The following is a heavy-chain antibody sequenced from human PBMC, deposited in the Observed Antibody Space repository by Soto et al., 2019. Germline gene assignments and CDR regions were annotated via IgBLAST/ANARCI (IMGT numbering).Heavy chain of an antibody. CDR3: ARDRGVAPPVAGNTHYYYYMDV. V-gene: IGHV1-18*01. J-gene: IGHJ6*03. D-gene: IGHD6-19*01. CDR1: GGTFSSYA. Sequence: ASVKVSCKASGGTFSSYAISWVRQAPGQGLEWMGGISAINGNTKYAQKLQGRVTMTTDASTSTAYLELRSLTSDDTAVYYCARDRGVAPPVAGNTHYYYYMDVWGKGTTVTVSS. CDR2: ISAINGNT.